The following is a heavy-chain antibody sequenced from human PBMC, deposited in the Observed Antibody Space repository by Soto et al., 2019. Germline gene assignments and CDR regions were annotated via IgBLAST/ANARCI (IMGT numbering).Heavy chain of an antibody. Sequence: SETLSLTFTVSGGSISSNYWTWIRQPPGKGLEWIGYVYNSGSTNYNPSLKSRVTISEDTSKSQFSLKVNSMTAADTAVYYCARYRREAVAGYTLDNWGQGILVTVSS. CDR1: GGSISSNY. J-gene: IGHJ4*02. V-gene: IGHV4-59*01. CDR3: ARYRREAVAGYTLDN. D-gene: IGHD6-13*01. CDR2: VYNSGST.